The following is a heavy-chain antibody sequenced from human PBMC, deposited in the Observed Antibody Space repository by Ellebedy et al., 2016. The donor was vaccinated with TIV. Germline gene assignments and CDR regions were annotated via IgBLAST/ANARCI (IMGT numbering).Heavy chain of an antibody. CDR1: GYTFTGYY. J-gene: IGHJ4*02. CDR3: AAGTFWSGYSFDY. V-gene: IGHV1-2*04. CDR2: INPNSGGT. Sequence: ASVKVSCXASGYTFTGYYMHWVRQAPGQGLEWMGWINPNSGGTNYAQKFQGWVTMTRDTSISTAYMELSRLRSDDTAVYYCAAGTFWSGYSFDYWGQGTLVTVSS. D-gene: IGHD3-3*01.